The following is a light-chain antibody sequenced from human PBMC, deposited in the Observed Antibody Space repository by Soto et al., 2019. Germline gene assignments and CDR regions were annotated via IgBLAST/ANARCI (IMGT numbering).Light chain of an antibody. CDR3: QQYGSTPEM. J-gene: IGKJ1*01. CDR2: GAS. Sequence: EIVLTQSPGTLSLSPGERATLSCRASQSVRNNYLAWYQQKPGQAPRLLIYGASNRATGIPDRFSGSGSGTDFTLTISRLEPEDVAVYYCQQYGSTPEMFGQGTKVELK. V-gene: IGKV3-20*01. CDR1: QSVRNNY.